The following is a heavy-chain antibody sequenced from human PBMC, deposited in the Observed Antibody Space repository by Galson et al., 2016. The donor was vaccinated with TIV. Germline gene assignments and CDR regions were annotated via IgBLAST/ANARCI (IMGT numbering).Heavy chain of an antibody. J-gene: IGHJ4*02. D-gene: IGHD7-27*01. CDR1: GYIFINYY. CDR3: ARVNWARAFDY. V-gene: IGHV1-2*02. Sequence: SVKVSCKASGYIFINYYIHWVRQAPGQGLEWLGWFNPDSGATQYAQKFQGRFNMTRDTSISTAYMKLRRLISDATAVYYCARVNWARAFDYWGQGTQVTVSS. CDR2: FNPDSGAT.